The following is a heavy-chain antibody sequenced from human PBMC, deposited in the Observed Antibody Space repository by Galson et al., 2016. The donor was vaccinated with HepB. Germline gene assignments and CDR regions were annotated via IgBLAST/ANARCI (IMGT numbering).Heavy chain of an antibody. Sequence: SETLSLTCAVNSGSFTGYHWTWVRQPPGKGLEWVGEINHGGTTNYNPSLKSRVIISVDTSERQFSLRLSAVTAADTAGYYCARGVHDYVNYWGQGALVTVSS. CDR3: ARGVHDYVNY. J-gene: IGHJ4*01. CDR1: SGSFTGYH. CDR2: INHGGTT. V-gene: IGHV4-34*01.